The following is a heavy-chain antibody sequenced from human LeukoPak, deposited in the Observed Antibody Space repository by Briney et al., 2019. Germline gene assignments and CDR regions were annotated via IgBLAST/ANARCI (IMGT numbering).Heavy chain of an antibody. D-gene: IGHD5-24*01. Sequence: SVKLSCKASGYTFTSYYMHWVRHAPAQGLERMGIINPSSGSTSYAQKFQGRVTMTRDTFTSTVYMELSSLRSEDTAVYYCARGKEKRKASPVDYWGQGTLVTVSS. CDR3: ARGKEKRKASPVDY. V-gene: IGHV1-46*01. CDR1: GYTFTSYY. CDR2: INPSSGST. J-gene: IGHJ4*02.